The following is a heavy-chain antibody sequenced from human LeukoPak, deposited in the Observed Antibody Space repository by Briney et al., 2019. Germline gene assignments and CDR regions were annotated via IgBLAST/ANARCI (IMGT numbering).Heavy chain of an antibody. V-gene: IGHV4-59*01. CDR2: IYYSGST. Sequence: SETLSLTCTVSGGSISSYYWSWIRQPPGKGLEWIGYIYYSGSTNYNPSLKSRVTISVDTSKNQFSLKLSSVTAAYTAVYYCARVTMVRGVVSWFDPWGQGTLVTVSS. D-gene: IGHD3-10*01. J-gene: IGHJ5*02. CDR1: GGSISSYY. CDR3: ARVTMVRGVVSWFDP.